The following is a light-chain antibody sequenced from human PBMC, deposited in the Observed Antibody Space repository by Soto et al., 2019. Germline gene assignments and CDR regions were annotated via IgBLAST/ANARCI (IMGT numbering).Light chain of an antibody. J-gene: IGKJ1*01. CDR1: QSVSAW. Sequence: DIQMTQSHSTLSASVGDRITITCRASQSVSAWVAWYQQKPGKAPKLLIFAASSLQSGVPSRFSGSRSGPDFTLTISSLQPEDFATYYCQQSYSSPPTFGQGTKVDIK. V-gene: IGKV1-39*01. CDR3: QQSYSSPPT. CDR2: AAS.